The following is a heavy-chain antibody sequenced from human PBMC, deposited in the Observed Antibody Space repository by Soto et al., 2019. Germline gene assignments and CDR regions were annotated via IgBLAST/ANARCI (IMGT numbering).Heavy chain of an antibody. Sequence: ASVKVSCKASGYTFTSYGISWVRQAPGQGLEWMGWISAYNGNTNYAQKLQGRVTMTTDTSTSSAYMELRSLRSDDTAVYYCARVVSATMVRGAPVALDIWGQGTMVTVSS. CDR3: ARVVSATMVRGAPVALDI. D-gene: IGHD3-10*01. CDR1: GYTFTSYG. J-gene: IGHJ3*02. V-gene: IGHV1-18*01. CDR2: ISAYNGNT.